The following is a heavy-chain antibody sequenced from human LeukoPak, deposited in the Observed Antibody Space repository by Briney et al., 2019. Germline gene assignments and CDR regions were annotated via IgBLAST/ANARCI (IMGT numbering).Heavy chain of an antibody. J-gene: IGHJ4*02. Sequence: PGGSLRLSCAASGFTFSRYDMHWVRQAPGKGLEWVSYISSSGSTIYYADSVKGRFTISRDNAKNSLYLQMNSLRAEDTAVYYCARTTVAGTYYFDYWGQGTLVTVSS. CDR3: ARTTVAGTYYFDY. V-gene: IGHV3-48*03. CDR2: ISSSGSTI. D-gene: IGHD6-19*01. CDR1: GFTFSRYD.